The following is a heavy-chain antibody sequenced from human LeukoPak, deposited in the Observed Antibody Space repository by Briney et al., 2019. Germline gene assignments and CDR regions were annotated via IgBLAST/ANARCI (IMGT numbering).Heavy chain of an antibody. Sequence: ASVKVSCKASGYTFTSYDINWVRQATGQGLEWMGWMNPNSGNTGYAQKFQGRVTITRNTSISTAYMELSSLRSEDTAVYYCARTHSSSWLYYYYYYMDVWSKGTTVTVSS. V-gene: IGHV1-8*03. CDR1: GYTFTSYD. J-gene: IGHJ6*03. D-gene: IGHD6-13*01. CDR2: MNPNSGNT. CDR3: ARTHSSSWLYYYYYYMDV.